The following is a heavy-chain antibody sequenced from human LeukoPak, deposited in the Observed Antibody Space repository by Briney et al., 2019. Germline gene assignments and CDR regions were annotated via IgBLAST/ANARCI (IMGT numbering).Heavy chain of an antibody. J-gene: IGHJ4*02. V-gene: IGHV4-31*03. CDR2: IHSSGNT. D-gene: IGHD3-22*01. CDR1: GDSISRGYY. Sequence: SETLSLTCTVSGDSISRGYYWVWIRQPPGKGLEWIGYIHSSGNTYYNPSLQNRLIISRDTTEDPLSLTLTSVTAADTAVYYCAREGRRLRYYDSSGYSPFDYWGQGTLVTVSS. CDR3: AREGRRLRYYDSSGYSPFDY.